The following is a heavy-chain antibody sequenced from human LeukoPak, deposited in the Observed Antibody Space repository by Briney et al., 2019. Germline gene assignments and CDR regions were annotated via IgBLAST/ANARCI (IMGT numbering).Heavy chain of an antibody. CDR1: GGTFSSYA. D-gene: IGHD7-27*01. J-gene: IGHJ4*02. V-gene: IGHV1-69*01. Sequence: SVKVSCKASGGTFSSYAISWVRQAPGQGLEWMGGIIPIFGTANYAQKFQGRVTITADESASTAYMELRSLRSDDTAVYYCATLTGPFDYWGQGTLVTVSS. CDR3: ATLTGPFDY. CDR2: IIPIFGTA.